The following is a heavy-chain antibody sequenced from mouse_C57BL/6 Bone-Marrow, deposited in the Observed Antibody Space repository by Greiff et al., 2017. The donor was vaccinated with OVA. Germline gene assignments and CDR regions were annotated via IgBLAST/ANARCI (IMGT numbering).Heavy chain of an antibody. CDR3: ARHYGSSSWYFDV. V-gene: IGHV2-6-1*01. CDR2: IWSDGST. Sequence: VKLQESGPGLVAPSQSLSITCTVSGFSLTSYGVHWVRQPPGKGLEWLVVIWSDGSTTYNSALKSRLSISKDNSKSQVFLKMNSLQTDDTAMYYCARHYGSSSWYFDVWGTGTTVTVSS. J-gene: IGHJ1*03. CDR1: GFSLTSYG. D-gene: IGHD1-1*01.